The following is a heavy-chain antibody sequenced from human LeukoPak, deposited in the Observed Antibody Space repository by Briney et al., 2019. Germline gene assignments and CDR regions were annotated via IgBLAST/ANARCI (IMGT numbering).Heavy chain of an antibody. CDR3: AREPRDSSGYYYDA. CDR2: IYYSGST. J-gene: IGHJ5*02. CDR1: GGSISSYY. D-gene: IGHD3-22*01. V-gene: IGHV4-59*01. Sequence: SETLSLTCTVSGGSISSYYWSWIWQPPGKGLEWIGYIYYSGSTNYNPSLKSRVTISVDTSKNQFSLKLSSVTAADTAVYYCAREPRDSSGYYYDAWGQGTLVTVSS.